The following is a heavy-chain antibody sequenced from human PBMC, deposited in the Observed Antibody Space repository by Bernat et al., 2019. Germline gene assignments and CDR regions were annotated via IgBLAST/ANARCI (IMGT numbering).Heavy chain of an antibody. Sequence: QVQLVESGGGVVQPGRSLRLSCAASGFTFSSYGMHWVRQAPGKGLEWVAVISYDGSNKYYADSVEGRFTISRDNSKNTLYLQMNSLRAEDTAVYYCAKDLGYCSSTSCYFNYYMDVWGKGTTVTVSS. CDR3: AKDLGYCSSTSCYFNYYMDV. J-gene: IGHJ6*03. V-gene: IGHV3-30*18. CDR1: GFTFSSYG. CDR2: ISYDGSNK. D-gene: IGHD2-2*01.